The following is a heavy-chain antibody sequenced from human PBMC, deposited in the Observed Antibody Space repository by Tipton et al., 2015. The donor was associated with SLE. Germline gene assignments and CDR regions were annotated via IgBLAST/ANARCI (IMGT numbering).Heavy chain of an antibody. CDR2: IYAGWST. CDR1: GFVVSDNY. Sequence: SLRLSCAASGFVVSDNYMDWVRQAPGKGLEWVSIIYAGWSTFYTESVKGRFTISRDSSINTVYLQMHSLTAEETAIYYCARRPRPTDAFDTWGQGTMSTLSS. V-gene: IGHV3-66*02. D-gene: IGHD6-6*01. J-gene: IGHJ3*02. CDR3: ARRPRPTDAFDT.